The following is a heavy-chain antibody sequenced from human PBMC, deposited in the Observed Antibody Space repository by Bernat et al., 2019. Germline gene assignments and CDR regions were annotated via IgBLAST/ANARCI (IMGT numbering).Heavy chain of an antibody. V-gene: IGHV3-23*01. CDR3: AKDRLAAAGTGPRNWFDP. Sequence: EVQLLESGGGLVQPGGSLRLSCAASGFTFSSYAMSWVRQAPGKGLEWVSAISGSGGSTYYADSVKGRFTISRDNSKNTLYLQMNSLRAEDTAVYYCAKDRLAAAGTGPRNWFDPWGQGTLVTVSS. CDR2: ISGSGGST. D-gene: IGHD6-13*01. CDR1: GFTFSSYA. J-gene: IGHJ5*02.